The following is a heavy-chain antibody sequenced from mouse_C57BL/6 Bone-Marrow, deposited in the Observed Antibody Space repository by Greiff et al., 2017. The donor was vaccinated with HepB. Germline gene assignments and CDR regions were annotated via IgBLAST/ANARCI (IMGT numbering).Heavy chain of an antibody. CDR3: ARDYNYGSPPYWYFDV. CDR2: INYDGSST. J-gene: IGHJ1*03. V-gene: IGHV5-16*01. Sequence: EVKLVESEGGLVQPGSSMKLSCTASGFTFSDYYMAWVRQVPEKGLEWVANINYDGSSTYYLDSLKSRFIISRDNAKNILYLQMSSLKSEDTATYYCARDYNYGSPPYWYFDVWGTGTTVTVSS. CDR1: GFTFSDYY. D-gene: IGHD1-1*01.